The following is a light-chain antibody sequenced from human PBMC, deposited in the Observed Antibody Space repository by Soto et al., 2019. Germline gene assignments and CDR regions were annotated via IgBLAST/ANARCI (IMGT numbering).Light chain of an antibody. J-gene: IGKJ3*01. Sequence: DIQMTQSPSSLSASVGDRVTITCRASQSISNNLNWYQQKPGKAPKFLIYAASSLQSGVPSRFSGSGSGTDFTLTISSLQPEDFATYYCQQSYSTRFTFGPGTKVDI. CDR2: AAS. CDR3: QQSYSTRFT. V-gene: IGKV1-39*01. CDR1: QSISNN.